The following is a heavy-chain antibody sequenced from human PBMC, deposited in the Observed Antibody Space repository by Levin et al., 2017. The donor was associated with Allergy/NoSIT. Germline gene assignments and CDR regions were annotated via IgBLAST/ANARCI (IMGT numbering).Heavy chain of an antibody. CDR3: AREEWFGGGYYFDY. J-gene: IGHJ4*02. CDR1: GFTFNNYA. CDR2: ISGSGSTT. Sequence: SCATSGFTFNNYAMSWVRQAPGKGLEWVSAISGSGSTTYYADSVKGRFTISRDNSKNTVYLQLNSLRAGDTALYYCAREEWFGGGYYFDYWGQGILVTVSS. D-gene: IGHD3-3*01. V-gene: IGHV3-23*01.